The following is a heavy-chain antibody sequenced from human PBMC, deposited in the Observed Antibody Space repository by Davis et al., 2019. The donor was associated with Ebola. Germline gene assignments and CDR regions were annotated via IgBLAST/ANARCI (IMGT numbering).Heavy chain of an antibody. CDR1: GGSISSGDYY. CDR3: ARDSGSYPPYYYYGMDV. CDR2: IYYSGST. J-gene: IGHJ6*02. Sequence: MPSETLSPTCTVSGGSISSGDYYWSWIRQPPGKGLGWIGYIYYSGSTNYNPSLKSRVTISVDTSKNQFSLKLSSVTAADTAVYYCARDSGSYPPYYYYGMDVWGQGTTVTVSS. D-gene: IGHD1-26*01. V-gene: IGHV4-61*08.